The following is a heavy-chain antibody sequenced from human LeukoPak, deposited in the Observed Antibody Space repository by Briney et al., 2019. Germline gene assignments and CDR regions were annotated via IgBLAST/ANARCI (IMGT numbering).Heavy chain of an antibody. V-gene: IGHV3-11*04. CDR2: ISSSSGSM. J-gene: IGHJ1*01. D-gene: IGHD3-22*01. CDR3: ARAGISGYFYPNEYFNH. CDR1: GFNFDDYY. Sequence: GGSLRLSCVGSGFNFDDYYMSWIRQAPGKGLEWVSYISSSSGSMYYLDSVKGRFTISRDNAKNSLYPQMNSLQVEDSAVYFCARAGISGYFYPNEYFNHWDPGTRVVVSS.